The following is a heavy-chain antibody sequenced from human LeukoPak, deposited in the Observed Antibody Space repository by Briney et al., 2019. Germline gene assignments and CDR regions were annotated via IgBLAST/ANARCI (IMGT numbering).Heavy chain of an antibody. CDR2: ITSSGAAT. J-gene: IGHJ4*02. Sequence: GGSLRLFCAASGFTFSSYAMSWVRQAPGKGLEWVSSITSSGAATYYADSVKGRFTISRDNSDNTLYLQMNSLRAEDTAVYYCAKDRPNYYGSNGHYYKLNGDCWGQGTLVTVSS. CDR3: AKDRPNYYGSNGHYYKLNGDC. V-gene: IGHV3-23*01. CDR1: GFTFSSYA. D-gene: IGHD3-22*01.